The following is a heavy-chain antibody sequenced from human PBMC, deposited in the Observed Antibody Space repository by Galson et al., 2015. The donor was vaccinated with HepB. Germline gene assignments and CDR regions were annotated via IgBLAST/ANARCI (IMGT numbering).Heavy chain of an antibody. V-gene: IGHV4-31*03. CDR3: ARALGGYSFDY. D-gene: IGHD5-12*01. CDR1: GGSINRNNYY. CDR2: MYYSGST. Sequence: TLSLTCTVSGGSINRNNYYWSWIRQHPGKGLEWIGYMYYSGSTYYNPSLKSRVKISIDTSKNQFSLNLSSVTAADTAVYYCARALGGYSFDYWGQGTLVIVS. J-gene: IGHJ4*02.